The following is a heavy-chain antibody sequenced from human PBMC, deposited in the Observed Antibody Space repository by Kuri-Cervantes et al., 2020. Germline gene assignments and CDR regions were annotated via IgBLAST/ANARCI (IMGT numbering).Heavy chain of an antibody. CDR1: GYTFTGYY. D-gene: IGHD5-12*01. Sequence: ASVKVSCKASGYTFTGYYMHWVRQAPGQGLEWMGWINPNSGGTNYAQKFQGRVTVTRDTSISTAYMELSRLRSDDTAVYYCAREGGYSGYGDYWGQGTLVTVSS. CDR2: INPNSGGT. CDR3: AREGGYSGYGDY. J-gene: IGHJ4*02. V-gene: IGHV1-2*02.